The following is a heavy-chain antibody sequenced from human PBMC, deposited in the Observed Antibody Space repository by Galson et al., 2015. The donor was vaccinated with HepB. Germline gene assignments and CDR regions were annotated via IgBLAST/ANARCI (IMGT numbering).Heavy chain of an antibody. CDR2: ISSSSSYI. V-gene: IGHV3-21*01. CDR1: GFTFSSYS. D-gene: IGHD3-10*01. CDR3: ARAPRVLLWFGELGDYFDY. Sequence: SLRLSCAASGFTFSSYSMNWVRQAPGKGLEWVSSISSSSSYIYYADSVKGRFTISRDNAKNSLYLQMNSLRAEDTAVYYCARAPRVLLWFGELGDYFDYWGQGTLVTVSS. J-gene: IGHJ4*02.